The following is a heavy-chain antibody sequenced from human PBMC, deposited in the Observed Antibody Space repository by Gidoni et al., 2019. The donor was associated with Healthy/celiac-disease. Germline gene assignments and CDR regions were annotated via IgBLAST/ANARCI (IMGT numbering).Heavy chain of an antibody. CDR2: IIPIFGTA. V-gene: IGHV1-69*01. Sequence: QVQLVQSGAEVKKPGSSVKVSCQASGGTFRSSAISWVRQAPGQGLEWMGGIIPIFGTANYAQKFQGRVTITADESTSTAYMELSSLRSEDTAVYYCASALYDYIWGSYRYTEGWFDPWGQGTLVTVSS. J-gene: IGHJ5*02. CDR3: ASALYDYIWGSYRYTEGWFDP. D-gene: IGHD3-16*02. CDR1: GGTFRSSA.